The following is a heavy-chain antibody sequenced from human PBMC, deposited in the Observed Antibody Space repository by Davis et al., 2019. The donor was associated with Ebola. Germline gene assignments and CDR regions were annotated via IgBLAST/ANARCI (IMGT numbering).Heavy chain of an antibody. CDR1: GGTFSSYA. J-gene: IGHJ4*02. V-gene: IGHV1-8*02. CDR3: ARASYSSSRNFDY. CDR2: MNPNSGNT. Sequence: AASVKVSCKASGGTFSSYAISWVRQAPGQGLEWMGWMNPNSGNTGYAQKFQGRVTMTRNTSISTAYMELSSLRSEDTAVYYCARASYSSSRNFDYWGQGTLVTVSS. D-gene: IGHD6-6*01.